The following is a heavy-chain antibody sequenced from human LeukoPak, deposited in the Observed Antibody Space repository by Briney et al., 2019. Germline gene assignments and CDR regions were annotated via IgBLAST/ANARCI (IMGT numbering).Heavy chain of an antibody. CDR3: AKDGSRDYVWGSYRQPYYFDY. J-gene: IGHJ4*02. CDR2: ISGSGGST. Sequence: GGSLRLSCAASGFTFSSYAMSWVRQAPGKGLEWVSAISGSGGSTYYADSVKGRFTISRDNSKNTLYLQMNSLRAEDTAVYYCAKDGSRDYVWGSYRQPYYFDYWGQGTLVTVSS. D-gene: IGHD3-16*02. V-gene: IGHV3-23*01. CDR1: GFTFSSYA.